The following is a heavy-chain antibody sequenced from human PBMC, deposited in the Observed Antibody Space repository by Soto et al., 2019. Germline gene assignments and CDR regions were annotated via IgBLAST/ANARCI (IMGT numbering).Heavy chain of an antibody. CDR3: ATLPRTIERTPAAIWSFDS. CDR1: GYTFTSYG. D-gene: IGHD2-2*01. V-gene: IGHV1-18*04. J-gene: IGHJ4*02. CDR2: ISAYNGNT. Sequence: SAKVSYKASGYTFTSYGVSWVRQAPGQGLEWMGWISAYNGNTNYAQKLQGRVTMTTDTSTSTAYMELSSLTSEDTAMYYCATLPRTIERTPAAIWSFDSWGQGTLVTVSS.